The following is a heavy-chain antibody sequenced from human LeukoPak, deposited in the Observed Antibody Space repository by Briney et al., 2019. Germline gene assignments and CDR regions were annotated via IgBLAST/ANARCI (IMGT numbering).Heavy chain of an antibody. J-gene: IGHJ4*02. D-gene: IGHD5-24*01. CDR3: AREGMATTPHFDY. V-gene: IGHV1-2*02. Sequence: ASVKVPCKASGYTFTGYYMHWVRQAPGQGLEWMGWINPNSGGTNYAQKFQGRVTMTRDTSISTAYMELSRLRSDDTAVYYCAREGMATTPHFDYWGQGTLVTVSS. CDR1: GYTFTGYY. CDR2: INPNSGGT.